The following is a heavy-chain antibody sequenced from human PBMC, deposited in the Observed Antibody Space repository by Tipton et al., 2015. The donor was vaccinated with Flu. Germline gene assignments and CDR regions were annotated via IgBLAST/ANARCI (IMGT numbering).Heavy chain of an antibody. J-gene: IGHJ4*02. V-gene: IGHV4-34*01. CDR2: INHSGST. D-gene: IGHD6-6*01. Sequence: TLSLTCAVYGGSFSGYYWSWIRQPPGKGLEWIGEINHSGSTNHNPSLKSRVTISVDTSKNQFSLKLSSVTAADTAVYYCAWRRDSSFDYWGQGTLVTVSS. CDR1: GGSFSGYY. CDR3: AWRRDSSFDY.